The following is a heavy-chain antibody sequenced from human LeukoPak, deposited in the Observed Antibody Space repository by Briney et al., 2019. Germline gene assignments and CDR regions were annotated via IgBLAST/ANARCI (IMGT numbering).Heavy chain of an antibody. CDR2: INPNSGGT. V-gene: IGHV1-2*02. CDR3: ARELKTYYYYYMDV. Sequence: ASVKVSCKASGYTFTGYYMHWVRQAPGQGREWMGWINPNSGGTNYAQKFQGRVTMTRDTSISTAYMELSRLRSDDTAVYYCARELKTYYYYYMDVWGKGTTVTVSS. CDR1: GYTFTGYY. J-gene: IGHJ6*03. D-gene: IGHD3-16*01.